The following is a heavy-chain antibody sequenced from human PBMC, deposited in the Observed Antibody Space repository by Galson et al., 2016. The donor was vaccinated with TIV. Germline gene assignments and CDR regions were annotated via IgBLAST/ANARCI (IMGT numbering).Heavy chain of an antibody. CDR3: SRVAYDGFLGSDASDI. J-gene: IGHJ3*02. D-gene: IGHD5-12*01. Sequence: SLRLSCAASGLIFSNAWMTWVRQEPGKGLEWVGRIRSHFDGGTIDYAAPVKGRFIISRDDSTQTLYLQMTSLKTADTGVYYCSRVAYDGFLGSDASDILGQGTLVTVSS. CDR2: IRSHFDGGTI. V-gene: IGHV3-15*01. CDR1: GLIFSNAW.